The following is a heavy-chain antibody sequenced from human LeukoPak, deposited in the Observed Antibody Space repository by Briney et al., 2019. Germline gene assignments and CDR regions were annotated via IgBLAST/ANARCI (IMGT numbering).Heavy chain of an antibody. CDR2: IYSGGST. J-gene: IGHJ4*02. Sequence: PGGSLRLSCAASGFTVSSNYMSWVRQAPGKGLEWVSVIYSGGSTYYAGSVKGRFTISRDNSKNTLYLQMNSLRAEDTAVYYCARAMWDGDYPEAYWGQGTLVTVSS. CDR3: ARAMWDGDYPEAY. D-gene: IGHD4-17*01. CDR1: GFTVSSNY. V-gene: IGHV3-66*01.